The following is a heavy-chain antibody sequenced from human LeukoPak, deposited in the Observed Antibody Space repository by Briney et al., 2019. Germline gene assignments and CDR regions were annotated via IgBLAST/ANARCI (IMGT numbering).Heavy chain of an antibody. V-gene: IGHV3-9*01. CDR2: LSWNSNVI. CDR3: VKGGCSSTSCRPDY. D-gene: IGHD2-2*01. J-gene: IGHJ4*02. Sequence: GRSLRLSCAASGFTFDDYAMYWVRQAPGKGLEWVSGLSWNSNVIAYGDSVKGRFTISRDNAKNSLFLQMNSLRAEDTALYYCVKGGCSSTSCRPDYWGQGTLVTVSS. CDR1: GFTFDDYA.